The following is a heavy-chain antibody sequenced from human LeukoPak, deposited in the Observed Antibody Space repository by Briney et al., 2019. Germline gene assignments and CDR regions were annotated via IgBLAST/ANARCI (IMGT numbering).Heavy chain of an antibody. Sequence: SETLSLTCEVSGDSITTGGYSWSWIRQPPGKGLEWLGYFYHSGNTYYNPSLESRVTMSIDASKNQLSLKVTSVTAADTAVYYCARVSYNFGSGGSDGWFDPWGQGSLVIVSS. V-gene: IGHV4-30-2*01. CDR1: GDSITTGGYS. D-gene: IGHD3/OR15-3a*01. J-gene: IGHJ5*02. CDR3: ARVSYNFGSGGSDGWFDP. CDR2: FYHSGNT.